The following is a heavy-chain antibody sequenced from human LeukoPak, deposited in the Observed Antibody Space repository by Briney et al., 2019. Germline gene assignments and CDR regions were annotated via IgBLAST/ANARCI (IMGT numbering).Heavy chain of an antibody. V-gene: IGHV4-59*01. CDR2: IYYSVST. CDR3: ARERYSGWGFDP. J-gene: IGHJ5*02. CDR1: GGSISSYY. Sequence: SETLSLTCTVSGGSISSYYWSWIRQPPGKERDGIGYIYYSVSTNYNPSLKSLVTISVDTSKNQFSLKLSSVTAADTAVYYCARERYSGWGFDPWGQGTLVTVSS. D-gene: IGHD1-26*01.